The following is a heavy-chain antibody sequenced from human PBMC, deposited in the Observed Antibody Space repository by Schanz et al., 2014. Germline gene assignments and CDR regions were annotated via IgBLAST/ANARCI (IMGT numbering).Heavy chain of an antibody. CDR3: ARDRGHGDLPGDI. CDR1: GGSISSGGYY. Sequence: QVQLQESGPGLVKPSQTLSLTCTVSGGSISSGGYYWSWIRQHPGKGLEWIGYIYYSGSTYYNPSLKSRVTISVNTSKNQCSLNLSSATAADAAVYCCARDRGHGDLPGDIWGQGTMVTVSS. J-gene: IGHJ3*02. CDR2: IYYSGST. V-gene: IGHV4-31*03. D-gene: IGHD4-17*01.